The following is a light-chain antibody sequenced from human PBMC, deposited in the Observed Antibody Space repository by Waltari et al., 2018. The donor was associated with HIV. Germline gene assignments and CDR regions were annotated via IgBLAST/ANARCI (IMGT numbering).Light chain of an antibody. V-gene: IGKV1-NL1*01. CDR3: QQYYSTPLT. CDR2: AAS. J-gene: IGKJ1*01. CDR1: QALTGS. Sequence: DIQMPQSPSSLSASLGARVTNTCRARQALTGSLAWYQQKPGRAPKLLLYAASRLESGVPSRFSGSGSGTDYTLTISSLQPEDFAIYFCQQYYSTPLTFGQGTKVEIK.